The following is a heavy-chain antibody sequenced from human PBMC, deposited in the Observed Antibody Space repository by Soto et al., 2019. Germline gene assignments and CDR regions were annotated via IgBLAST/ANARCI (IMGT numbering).Heavy chain of an antibody. CDR3: AREMPTDLPYFAW. CDR1: GFSFKNYE. Sequence: EVQLVESGGGLVQPGGSLRLSCAASGFSFKNYEMNWVRQAPGKGLEWISHISDSENAIYYAESVSGRFTISRDNAKRSLYLQMNSLTVEDTAVYYCAREMPTDLPYFAWWGQGTLVTVSS. V-gene: IGHV3-48*03. CDR2: ISDSENAI. J-gene: IGHJ4*02. D-gene: IGHD4-4*01.